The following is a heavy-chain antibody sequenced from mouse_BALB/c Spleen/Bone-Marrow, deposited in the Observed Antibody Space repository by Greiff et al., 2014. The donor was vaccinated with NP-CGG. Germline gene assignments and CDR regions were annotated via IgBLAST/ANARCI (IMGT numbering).Heavy chain of an antibody. V-gene: IGHV3-2*02. CDR1: GYSITSDYA. Sequence: VQLQQSGPGLVKPSQSLSLTCTVTGYSITSDYAWNWIRQFPGNKLEWMGYISYSGSTSYNPSLKSRISITRDTSKNQFFLQLNSVTTEDTATYYCARRRWDYWGQGTTLTVSS. CDR3: ARRRWDY. CDR2: ISYSGST. J-gene: IGHJ2*01. D-gene: IGHD2-3*01.